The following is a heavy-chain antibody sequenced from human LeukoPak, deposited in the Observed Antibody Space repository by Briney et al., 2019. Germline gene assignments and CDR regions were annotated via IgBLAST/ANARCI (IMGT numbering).Heavy chain of an antibody. V-gene: IGHV3-23*01. Sequence: GGSLRLSCAASGFTFSSYAMIWVRQAPGKGLEWVSAIRGSGGSTYYADSVKDRFTISRDNAKNTLYLQMNSLRAEDTAVYYCARVGYYDARQTYYFDYWGQGTLVTVSS. D-gene: IGHD3-22*01. CDR3: ARVGYYDARQTYYFDY. J-gene: IGHJ4*02. CDR2: IRGSGGST. CDR1: GFTFSSYA.